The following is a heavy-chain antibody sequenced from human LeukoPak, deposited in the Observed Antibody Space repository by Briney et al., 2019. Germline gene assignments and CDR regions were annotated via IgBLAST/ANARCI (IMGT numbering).Heavy chain of an antibody. J-gene: IGHJ4*02. CDR3: ARGSPLYDSRGGVDY. V-gene: IGHV4-31*03. Sequence: SQTLTLTCTVSGGSISSGGSYWSWIRQHPGKGLEWIGYIYYSGSTYYNPSLKSRVTISVDTSKNQFSLKLSSVTAADTAVYYCARGSPLYDSRGGVDYWGQGTLVTVSS. D-gene: IGHD3-22*01. CDR2: IYYSGST. CDR1: GGSISSGGSY.